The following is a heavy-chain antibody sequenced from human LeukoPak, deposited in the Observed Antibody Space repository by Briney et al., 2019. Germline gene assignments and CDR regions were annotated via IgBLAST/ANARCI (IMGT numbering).Heavy chain of an antibody. V-gene: IGHV1-8*01. CDR3: AREYSSSSLYYYYYLDV. CDR2: MNPNSGNT. J-gene: IGHJ6*03. CDR1: GYTFTSYD. Sequence: ASVKVSCKASGYTFTSYDIDWVRQATGQGLEWMGWMNPNSGNTGYAQKFRGRVTMTRNTSISTAYMELSSLRSEDTAVYYCAREYSSSSLYYYYYLDVWGKGTTVTVSS. D-gene: IGHD6-6*01.